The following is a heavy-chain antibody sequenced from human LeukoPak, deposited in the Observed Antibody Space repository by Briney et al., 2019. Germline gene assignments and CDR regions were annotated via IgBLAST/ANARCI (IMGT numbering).Heavy chain of an antibody. CDR3: AKSPVSSCRGSFCYPFDY. D-gene: IGHD2-15*01. V-gene: IGHV3-66*01. J-gene: IGHJ4*02. CDR1: GFTVSNNY. CDR2: IYSGGGT. Sequence: GGSLRLSCAVSGFTVSNNYMTWVRQARGKGLEWVSFIYSGGGTYYADSVKGRFTISRDNSKNTLFLQMNTLRAEDTAVYFCAKSPVSSCRGSFCYPFDYWGQGNLVTVSS.